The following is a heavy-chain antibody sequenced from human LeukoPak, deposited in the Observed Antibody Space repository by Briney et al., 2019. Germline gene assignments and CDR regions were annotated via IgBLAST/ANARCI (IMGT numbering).Heavy chain of an antibody. V-gene: IGHV3-66*01. D-gene: IGHD4-23*01. J-gene: IGHJ4*02. CDR1: GFTVSSNY. CDR2: IYSGGST. CDR3: ARGENSPYYFDY. Sequence: GGSLRLSCAASGFTVSSNYMSWVRQAPGKRLEWVSVIYSGGSTYYADSVKGRFTISRDNSKNTLYLQMNSLRAEDTAVYYCARGENSPYYFDYWGQGTLVTVSS.